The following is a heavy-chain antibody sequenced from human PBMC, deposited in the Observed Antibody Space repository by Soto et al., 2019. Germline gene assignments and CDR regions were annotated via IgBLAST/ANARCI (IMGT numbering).Heavy chain of an antibody. CDR3: ARDLNYYYGMDV. CDR1: GGSISSYY. J-gene: IGHJ6*02. Sequence: SETLSLTCTVSGGSISSYYWSWMRQPPGKGLEWIGYIYYSGSTNYNPSLKSRVTISVDTSKNQFSLKLSSVTAADTAVYYCARDLNYYYGMDVWGQGTTVTVSS. CDR2: IYYSGST. V-gene: IGHV4-59*01.